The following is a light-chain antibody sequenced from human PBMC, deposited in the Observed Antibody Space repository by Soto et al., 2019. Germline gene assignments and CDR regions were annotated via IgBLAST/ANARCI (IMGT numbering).Light chain of an antibody. V-gene: IGKV3-11*01. Sequence: EIVLTQSPATLSLSPGERATLCLMASQSVSSYLAWYQQKPGQAPRLLIYDASNRATGIPARFSGSGSGTDLTLTISSLEPEDFAVYYCQQRSNWPPITFGQGTRLEIK. CDR3: QQRSNWPPIT. CDR1: QSVSSY. CDR2: DAS. J-gene: IGKJ5*01.